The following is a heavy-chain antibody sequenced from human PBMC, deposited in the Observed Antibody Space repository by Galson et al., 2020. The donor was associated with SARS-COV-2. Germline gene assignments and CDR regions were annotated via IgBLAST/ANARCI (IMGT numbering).Heavy chain of an antibody. D-gene: IGHD1-26*01. CDR1: GFTFSSYG. CDR2: IWYDGSNK. V-gene: IGHV3-33*01. CDR3: ARDEVGATMSY. J-gene: IGHJ4*02. Sequence: LSLTCAASGFTFSSYGMHWVRQAPGKGLEWVAVIWYDGSNKYYADSVKGRFTISRDNSKNTLYLQMNSLRAEDTAVYYCARDEVGATMSYWGQGTLVTVSS.